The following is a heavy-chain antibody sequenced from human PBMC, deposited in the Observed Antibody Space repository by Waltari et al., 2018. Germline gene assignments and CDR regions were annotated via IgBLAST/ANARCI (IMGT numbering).Heavy chain of an antibody. CDR3: ARDDVDSSAFGGF. CDR1: GYIFSHYG. CDR2: ISGYNGDA. V-gene: IGHV1-18*01. Sequence: QLVQSGPEVKKPGASVKVSCKGSGYIFSHYGVTWVRQAPGQGLEWMGWISGYNGDAKYEEKFEGRVTMTRDTSPSTAYMEIRGLRSDDTALYFCARDDVDSSAFGGFWGQGTQVTVSS. J-gene: IGHJ4*02. D-gene: IGHD3-16*01.